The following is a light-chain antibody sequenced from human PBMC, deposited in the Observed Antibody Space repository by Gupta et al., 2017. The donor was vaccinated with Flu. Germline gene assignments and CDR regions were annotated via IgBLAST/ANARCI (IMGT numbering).Light chain of an antibody. CDR2: GAS. CDR1: QSVSSSY. V-gene: IGKV3-20*01. CDR3: QQEGSSPNT. J-gene: IGKJ1*01. Sequence: IVFTQSPGTLSLSPGERASLSCRASQSVSSSYLAWYQQKPGQAPRLLIYGASSRATGIPHRFSGSGSGTHFTLTVSRREPEDFAVYCCQQEGSSPNTFGQGTKVEIK.